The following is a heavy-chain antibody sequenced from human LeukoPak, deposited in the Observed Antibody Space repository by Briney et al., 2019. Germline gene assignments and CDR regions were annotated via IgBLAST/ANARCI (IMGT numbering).Heavy chain of an antibody. CDR3: AKEGGSSTSCCNYNWFDP. CDR1: GFTFSSYG. Sequence: GRSLRLSCAASGFTFSSYGMRWVRQASGKGLEWVAVISYDGSNKYYADSVTGRFTISRDHSKNTLYLQLTSLRAEDPAVYYCAKEGGSSTSCCNYNWFDPWGQGTLVPVSS. CDR2: ISYDGSNK. V-gene: IGHV3-30*18. D-gene: IGHD2-2*01. J-gene: IGHJ5*02.